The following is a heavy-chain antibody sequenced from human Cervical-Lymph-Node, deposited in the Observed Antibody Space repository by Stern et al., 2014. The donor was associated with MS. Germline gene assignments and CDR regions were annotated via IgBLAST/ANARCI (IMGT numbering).Heavy chain of an antibody. CDR1: GGSLSTTNFL. CDR2: INDSGKT. Sequence: QLQLQESGPGLVKPSETLSLTCTVSGGSLSTTNFLGWIRQPPGKGLGWIGSINDSGKTYYNPSLKSRVTISVDTSKSQFSLKLTSVTAADTAVYYCAREITVTTSHWFDPWGQGTLVTVSS. D-gene: IGHD4-17*01. J-gene: IGHJ5*02. CDR3: AREITVTTSHWFDP. V-gene: IGHV4-39*02.